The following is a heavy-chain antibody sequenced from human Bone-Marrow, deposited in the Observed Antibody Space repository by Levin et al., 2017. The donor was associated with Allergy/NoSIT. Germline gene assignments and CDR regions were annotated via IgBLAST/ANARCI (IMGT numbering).Heavy chain of an antibody. CDR1: GFTFNDYG. V-gene: IGHV3-9*01. J-gene: IGHJ4*02. D-gene: IGHD3-16*01. CDR3: VRRGMHIWNYFDN. CDR2: ISWNSDTI. Sequence: SLKISCAASGFTFNDYGMHWVRQAPGKGLEWVSGISWNSDTIGYAGSVKGRFTISRDNAKNSLYLQMNSLRAEDTALYHCVRRGMHIWNYFDNWGQGTLVTVSS.